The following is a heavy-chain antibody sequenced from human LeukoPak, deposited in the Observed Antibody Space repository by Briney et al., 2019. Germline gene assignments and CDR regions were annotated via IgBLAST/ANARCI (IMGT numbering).Heavy chain of an antibody. V-gene: IGHV1-18*01. CDR3: AIERLRLGELSGYFDY. Sequence: PEASVKVSCKASGYTFTSYGISWVRQAPGQGLEWMGWISAYNGNTNYAQKLQGRVTMTTDTSTSTAYMELRSLRSDDTAVYYCAIERLRLGELSGYFDYWGQGTLVTVSS. CDR2: ISAYNGNT. J-gene: IGHJ4*02. CDR1: GYTFTSYG. D-gene: IGHD3-16*02.